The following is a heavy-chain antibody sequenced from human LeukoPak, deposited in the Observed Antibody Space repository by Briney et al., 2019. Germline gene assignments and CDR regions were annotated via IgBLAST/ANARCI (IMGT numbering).Heavy chain of an antibody. V-gene: IGHV4-59*01. Sequence: PSETLSLTCTVSGGSISSYYWSWIRQPPGKGLEWIGYIYYSGSTNYNPPLKSRVTISVDTSKNQFSLKLSSVTAADTAVYYCASQYSSSSYWFDPWGQGTLVTVSS. CDR2: IYYSGST. CDR1: GGSISSYY. CDR3: ASQYSSSSYWFDP. J-gene: IGHJ5*02. D-gene: IGHD6-6*01.